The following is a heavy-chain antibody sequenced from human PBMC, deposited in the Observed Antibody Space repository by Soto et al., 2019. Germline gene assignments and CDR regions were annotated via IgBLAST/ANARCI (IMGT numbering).Heavy chain of an antibody. CDR2: ISSSSSTI. CDR3: ARDGGWLLDY. Sequence: EVQLVESGGGLVQPGGSLRLSCAASGFTFSSYSMNWVRQAPGKGLEWVSYISSSSSTIYYADSVKGRFTISRDNAKNSLYLQTNSLRDEDTAVYYCARDGGWLLDYWGQGTLVTVSS. V-gene: IGHV3-48*02. D-gene: IGHD5-12*01. CDR1: GFTFSSYS. J-gene: IGHJ4*02.